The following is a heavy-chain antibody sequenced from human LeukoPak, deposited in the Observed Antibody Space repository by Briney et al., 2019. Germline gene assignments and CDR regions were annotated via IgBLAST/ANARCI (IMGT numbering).Heavy chain of an antibody. Sequence: SETLSLTCTVSGGSLSSNSYFWDWIRQPPGKGLEYIGTIYYSGSTYYNPSLKSRVTISVDTSKDQFSLKLSSVSAADTAVYYCARHRGSSSEFDYWGQGTLVTVSS. J-gene: IGHJ4*02. CDR3: ARHRGSSSEFDY. V-gene: IGHV4-39*01. D-gene: IGHD6-6*01. CDR1: GGSLSSNSYF. CDR2: IYYSGST.